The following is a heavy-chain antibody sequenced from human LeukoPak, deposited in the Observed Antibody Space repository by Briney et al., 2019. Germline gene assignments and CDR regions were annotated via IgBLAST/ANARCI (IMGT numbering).Heavy chain of an antibody. V-gene: IGHV3-66*01. CDR2: IYSGGST. CDR1: GFTVSSNY. Sequence: GGSLRLSCAASGFTVSSNYMSWVRQAPGKGLEWVSVIYSGGSTYYADSVKGRFTISRDNSKSTLYLQMNSLRAEDTAVYYCATRRDGYLYDAFDIWGQGTMVTVSS. CDR3: ATRRDGYLYDAFDI. J-gene: IGHJ3*02. D-gene: IGHD5-24*01.